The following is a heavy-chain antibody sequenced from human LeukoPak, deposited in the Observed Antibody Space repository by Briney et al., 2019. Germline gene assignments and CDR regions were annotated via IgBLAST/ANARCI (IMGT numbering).Heavy chain of an antibody. Sequence: GGSLRLSCAASGFTFSSYAMHWVRQAPGKGLEWVAVISYDGSNKYYADSVKGRFTISRDNSKNTLYLQMNSLRAEDTAVYYCARLDDSGYYYANWGQGTLVTVSS. J-gene: IGHJ4*02. CDR1: GFTFSSYA. CDR2: ISYDGSNK. V-gene: IGHV3-30-3*01. D-gene: IGHD3-22*01. CDR3: ARLDDSGYYYAN.